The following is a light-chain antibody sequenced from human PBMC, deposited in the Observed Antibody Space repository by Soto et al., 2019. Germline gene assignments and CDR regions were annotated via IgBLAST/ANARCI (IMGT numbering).Light chain of an antibody. CDR2: GAS. J-gene: IGKJ1*01. V-gene: IGKV3-20*01. CDR3: QQYGSSPWT. CDR1: QSVSSSY. Sequence: EILLTQSPCTLSLSPGERATLSCRASQSVSSSYLAWYQQKPGQAPRLLIYGASSRATGIPDRFSGSGSGTDFTLTISRLEPEDFAVYYCQQYGSSPWTFGQGTKVEIK.